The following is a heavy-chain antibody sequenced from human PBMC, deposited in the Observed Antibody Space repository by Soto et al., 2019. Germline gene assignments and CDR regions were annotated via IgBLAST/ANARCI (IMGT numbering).Heavy chain of an antibody. D-gene: IGHD2-21*02. CDR1: GGSFSGYY. Sequence: SETLSLTCAVYGGSFSGYYWSWIRQPPGKGLEWIGYIYYSGSTNYNPSLKSRVTISVDTSKNQFSLKLSSVTAADTAVYYCARQTLGDLDYWGQGTLVTVSS. CDR3: ARQTLGDLDY. V-gene: IGHV4-59*01. CDR2: IYYSGST. J-gene: IGHJ4*02.